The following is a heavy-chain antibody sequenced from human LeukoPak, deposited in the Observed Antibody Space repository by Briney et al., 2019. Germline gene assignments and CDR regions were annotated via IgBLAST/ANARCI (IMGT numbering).Heavy chain of an antibody. CDR1: GFTVNSNF. Sequence: GGSLRLSCAASGFTVNSNFMSWVRQAPGKGLEWLSVIYTDGSTYYADSVKGRFTISRDNSKNTLYLQTNSLRAEDTAVYYCARGRPDYYFDYWGQGTLVTVSS. D-gene: IGHD3-3*01. J-gene: IGHJ4*02. V-gene: IGHV3-53*01. CDR2: IYTDGST. CDR3: ARGRPDYYFDY.